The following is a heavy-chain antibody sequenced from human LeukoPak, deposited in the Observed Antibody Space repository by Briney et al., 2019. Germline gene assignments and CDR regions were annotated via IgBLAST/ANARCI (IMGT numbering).Heavy chain of an antibody. CDR3: ARAEGELGNFDY. D-gene: IGHD1-26*01. V-gene: IGHV3-30*04. CDR1: GFTFSSYV. J-gene: IGHJ4*02. Sequence: GGSLRLSCAASGFTFSSYVMHWVRQAPGKGLEWVAVISYDGSNKYYADSVKGRFTISRDNSKNTLYLQMNSLRAEDAAVYYCARAEGELGNFDYWGQGTLVTVSS. CDR2: ISYDGSNK.